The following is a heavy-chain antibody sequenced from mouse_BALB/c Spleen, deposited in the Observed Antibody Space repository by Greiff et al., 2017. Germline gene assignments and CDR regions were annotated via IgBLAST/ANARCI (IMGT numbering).Heavy chain of an antibody. CDR2: ISSGGSYT. CDR3: ARQGITTVESWFAY. CDR1: GFTFSSYA. J-gene: IGHJ3*01. Sequence: EVQLVESGGGLVKPGGSLKLSCAASGFTFSSYAMSWVRQTPEKRLEWVATISSGGSYTYYPDSVKGRFTISRDNAKNTLYLQMSSLRSEDTAMYYCARQGITTVESWFAYWGQGTLVTVSA. V-gene: IGHV5-9-3*01. D-gene: IGHD1-1*01.